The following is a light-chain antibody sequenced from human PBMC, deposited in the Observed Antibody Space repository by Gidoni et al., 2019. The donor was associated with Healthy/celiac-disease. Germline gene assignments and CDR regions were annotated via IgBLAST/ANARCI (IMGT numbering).Light chain of an antibody. Sequence: SVLPQPPSASGTPGQRVIISCSGSSSNIGSNTVNWYQQLPGTAPKLLIYSNNQRPSGVPDRFSGSKAGTSASLAISGLQSEDEADYYCAAWDDSLNGYVVFGGGTKLTVL. CDR2: SNN. J-gene: IGLJ2*01. CDR3: AAWDDSLNGYVV. V-gene: IGLV1-44*01. CDR1: SSNIGSNT.